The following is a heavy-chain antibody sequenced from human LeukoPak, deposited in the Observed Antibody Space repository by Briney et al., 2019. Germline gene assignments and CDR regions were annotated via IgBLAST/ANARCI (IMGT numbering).Heavy chain of an antibody. Sequence: PSETLSLTCTVSGGSISSSSYYWGWIRQPPGKGLEWIGSIYCSGSTYYNPSLKSRVTISADTSKNQFSLKLSSVTAADTAVYYCTRGRYGSGNINDYWGQGTLVTVSS. V-gene: IGHV4-39*01. CDR3: TRGRYGSGNINDY. CDR1: GGSISSSSYY. D-gene: IGHD3-10*01. CDR2: IYCSGST. J-gene: IGHJ4*02.